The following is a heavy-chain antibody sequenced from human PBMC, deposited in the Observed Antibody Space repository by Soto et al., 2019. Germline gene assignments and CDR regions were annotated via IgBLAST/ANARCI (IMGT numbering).Heavy chain of an antibody. J-gene: IGHJ4*02. Sequence: GGSLRLSCAASGVTFSSYSMNWVRQAPGKGLEWVSSISSSSYIYYADSVKGRFTISRDNAKNSLYLQMNSLRAEDTAVYYCARVAPYSGSGDWGQGTLVTVSS. CDR3: ARVAPYSGSGD. D-gene: IGHD1-26*01. CDR1: GVTFSSYS. CDR2: ISSSSYI. V-gene: IGHV3-21*01.